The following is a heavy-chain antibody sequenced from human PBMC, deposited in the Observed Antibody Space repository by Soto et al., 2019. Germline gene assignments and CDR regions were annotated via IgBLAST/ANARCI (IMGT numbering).Heavy chain of an antibody. CDR3: ARALYTKPFMHYDNGMDV. V-gene: IGHV1-69*01. D-gene: IGHD3-16*01. CDR1: GGTFSSYA. CDR2: IIPIFGTA. J-gene: IGHJ6*02. Sequence: QVQLVQSGAEVKKPGSSVKVSCKASGGTFSSYAISWVRQAPGQGLEWMGGIIPIFGTANYAQKFQSRVTIHAAESTSTAYMERSSLRSEDTAVYYWARALYTKPFMHYDNGMDVWGQGTTVTVSS.